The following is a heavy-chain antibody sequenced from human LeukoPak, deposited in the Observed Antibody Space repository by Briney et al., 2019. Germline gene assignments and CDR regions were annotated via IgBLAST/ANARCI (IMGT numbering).Heavy chain of an antibody. V-gene: IGHV7-4-1*02. D-gene: IGHD5-18*01. J-gene: IGHJ3*02. Sequence: ASVKVSCKASGYTFTSYGISWVRQAPGQGLGWMGWINTNTGNPTYAQGFTGRFVFSLDTSVSTAYLQISSLKAEDTAVYYCARDLTADTAMPRGAFDIWGQGTMVTVSS. CDR3: ARDLTADTAMPRGAFDI. CDR1: GYTFTSYG. CDR2: INTNTGNP.